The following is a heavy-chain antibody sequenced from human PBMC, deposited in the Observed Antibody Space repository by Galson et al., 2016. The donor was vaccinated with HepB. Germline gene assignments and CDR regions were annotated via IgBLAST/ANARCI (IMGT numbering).Heavy chain of an antibody. CDR1: GFTFRNYG. V-gene: IGHV3-33*01. CDR2: IWYDGNNK. J-gene: IGHJ4*02. Sequence: SLRLSCAASGFTFRNYGTHWVRQAPGKGLEWVAAIWYDGNNKYYADSVKGRFTIPRDNSKNTLYLQMNSLKTEDTAVYYCTTETLDTATWETPSFDYWGQGALVTVSS. D-gene: IGHD5-18*01. CDR3: TTETLDTATWETPSFDY.